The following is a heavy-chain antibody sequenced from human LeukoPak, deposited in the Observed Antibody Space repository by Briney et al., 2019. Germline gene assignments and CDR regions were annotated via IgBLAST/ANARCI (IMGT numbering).Heavy chain of an antibody. D-gene: IGHD3-3*01. CDR3: ARDGSFWRGYPYYFDY. Sequence: GGSLRLSCAASGFTFSSYGMHWVRQAPGKGLEWVAVISYDGSNKYYADSVKGRFTISRDNSKNTLYLQVNSLRAEDTAVYYCARDGSFWRGYPYYFDYWGQGTLVTASS. CDR1: GFTFSSYG. CDR2: ISYDGSNK. V-gene: IGHV3-30*03. J-gene: IGHJ4*02.